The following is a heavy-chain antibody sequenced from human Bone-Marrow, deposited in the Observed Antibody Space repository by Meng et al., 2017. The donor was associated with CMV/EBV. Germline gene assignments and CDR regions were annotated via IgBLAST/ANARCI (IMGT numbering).Heavy chain of an antibody. V-gene: IGHV3-23*01. Sequence: GESLKISCAASGFTFSSYAMSWVRQAPGKGLEWVSAISGSGGSTYYADSVKGRFTISRDNSKNTLYLQMNSLRPEDTAVYYCASLSSTRVYYYYGVDVWGQGITVTVSS. CDR2: ISGSGGST. J-gene: IGHJ6*02. CDR1: GFTFSSYA. CDR3: ASLSSTRVYYYYGVDV. D-gene: IGHD2-2*01.